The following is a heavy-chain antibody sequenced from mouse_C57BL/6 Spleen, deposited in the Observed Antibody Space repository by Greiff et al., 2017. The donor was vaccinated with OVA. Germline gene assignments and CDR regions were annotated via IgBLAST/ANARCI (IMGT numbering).Heavy chain of an antibody. CDR2: INPSTGGT. CDR3: ARREKDGYGYFDV. Sequence: VQLKQSGPELVKPGASVKISCKASGYSFTGYYMNWVKQSPEKSLEWIGEINPSTGGTTYNQKFKAKATLTVDKSSSTAYMQLKSLTSEDSAVYYCARREKDGYGYFDVWGTGTTVTVSS. V-gene: IGHV1-42*01. CDR1: GYSFTGYY. J-gene: IGHJ1*03.